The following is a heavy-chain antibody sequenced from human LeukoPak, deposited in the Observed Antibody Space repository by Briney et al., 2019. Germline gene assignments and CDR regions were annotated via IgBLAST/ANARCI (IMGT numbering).Heavy chain of an antibody. Sequence: SETLSLTCTVSGYSISSGYYWSWIRQPPGKGLEWIGEINHSGSTNYNPSLKSRVTISVDTSKNQFSLKLSSVTAADTAVYYCASRGIAARLGYYFDYWGQGTLVTVSS. V-gene: IGHV4-38-2*02. CDR1: GYSISSGYY. J-gene: IGHJ4*02. D-gene: IGHD6-6*01. CDR2: INHSGST. CDR3: ASRGIAARLGYYFDY.